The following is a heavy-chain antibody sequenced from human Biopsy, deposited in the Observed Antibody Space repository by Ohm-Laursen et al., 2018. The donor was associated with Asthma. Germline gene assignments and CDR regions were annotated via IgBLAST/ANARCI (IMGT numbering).Heavy chain of an antibody. D-gene: IGHD6-13*01. J-gene: IGHJ6*02. CDR1: SGSGGYMRSGNYY. V-gene: IGHV4-39*01. CDR2: IYYSGTT. CDR3: VRGSSSWHHGPFHYYYGLDV. Sequence: SETVSLTCSLSSGSGGYMRSGNYYWGWIRQPPGKGLEWIGSIYYSGTTYYNPSLESRVTVFADTSKNQFSLKLTSVTAADTAVYYCVRGSSSWHHGPFHYYYGLDVWGQGTTATVSS.